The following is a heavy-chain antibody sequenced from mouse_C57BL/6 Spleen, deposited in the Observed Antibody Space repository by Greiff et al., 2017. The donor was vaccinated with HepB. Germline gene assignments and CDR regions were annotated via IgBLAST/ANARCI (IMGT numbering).Heavy chain of an antibody. CDR2: ISSGSSTI. CDR1: GFTFSDYG. CDR3: ARGGLGRSWFAY. V-gene: IGHV5-17*01. J-gene: IGHJ3*01. Sequence: EVKLVESGGGLVKPGGSLKLSCAASGFTFSDYGMHWVRQAPEKGLEWVAYISSGSSTIYYADTVKGRFTISRDNAKNTLFLQMTSLRSEDTAMYYCARGGLGRSWFAYWGQGTLVTVSA. D-gene: IGHD4-1*01.